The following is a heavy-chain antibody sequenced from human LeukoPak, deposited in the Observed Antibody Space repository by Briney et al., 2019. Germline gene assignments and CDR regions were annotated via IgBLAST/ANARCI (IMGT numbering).Heavy chain of an antibody. D-gene: IGHD2-21*02. CDR1: GFTFSSYS. V-gene: IGHV3-21*01. Sequence: PGRSLRLSCAASGFTFSSYSMNWVRQAPGKGLEWVSSISSSSSYIYYADSVKGRFTISRDNAKNSLYLQMNSLRAEDTAVYYCARGRAYCGGDCYSGPDYWGQGTLVTVSS. J-gene: IGHJ4*02. CDR2: ISSSSSYI. CDR3: ARGRAYCGGDCYSGPDY.